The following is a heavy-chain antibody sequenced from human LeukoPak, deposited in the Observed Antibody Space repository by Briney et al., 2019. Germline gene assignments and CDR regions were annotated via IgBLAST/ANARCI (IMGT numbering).Heavy chain of an antibody. V-gene: IGHV3-11*01. CDR1: GFTFSDYY. D-gene: IGHD1-7*01. CDR2: ISSSGSTI. J-gene: IGHJ5*02. CDR3: ARQRTGTTGNWFDP. Sequence: GGSLRLSCAASGFTFSDYYMSWIRQAPGKGREWVSYISSSGSTIYYADSVKGRFTISGDNAKNSLYLQMNSLRAEDTAVYYCARQRTGTTGNWFDPWGQGTLVTVSS.